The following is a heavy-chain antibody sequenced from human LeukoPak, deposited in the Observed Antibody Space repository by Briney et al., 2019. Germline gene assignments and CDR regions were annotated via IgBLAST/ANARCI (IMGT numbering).Heavy chain of an antibody. Sequence: GGSLRLSCTASGFTFSSYWMSWVRQAPGEGLEWVANINQDASEKYYVDSVKGRFTISRDNAKNSLYLQMNSLRAEDTAVYYCARGRRVPAAMGNWFDPWGHGTLVTVSS. J-gene: IGHJ5*02. V-gene: IGHV3-7*01. D-gene: IGHD2-2*01. CDR3: ARGRRVPAAMGNWFDP. CDR2: INQDASEK. CDR1: GFTFSSYW.